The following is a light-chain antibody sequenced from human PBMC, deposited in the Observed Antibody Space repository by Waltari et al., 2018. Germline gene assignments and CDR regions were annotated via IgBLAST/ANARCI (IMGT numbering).Light chain of an antibody. J-gene: IGKJ1*01. V-gene: IGKV3-15*01. CDR2: GAS. Sequence: EIVMTQSPATLSVSPGERATLSCRASQSVSSNLAWYQQKPGQAPRLLIYGASTRATGIPARFSGSGSGTDFTLTISSLQSEDFALYYCQQYYASPGTFGQGTKVEI. CDR1: QSVSSN. CDR3: QQYYASPGT.